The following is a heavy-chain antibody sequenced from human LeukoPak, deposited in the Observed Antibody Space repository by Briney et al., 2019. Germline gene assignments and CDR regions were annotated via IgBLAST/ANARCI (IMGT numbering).Heavy chain of an antibody. V-gene: IGHV4-61*02. CDR3: ARDNPYGSGTDY. Sequence: PSQTLSLTCTVSGNSISSGDNYWSWIRQPAGKGLEWIGRIYTSGSTNYNPSLKSRVTISGDTSKNQFSLKLSSVTAADTAVYYCARDNPYGSGTDYWGQGTLVTVSS. J-gene: IGHJ4*02. CDR2: IYTSGST. CDR1: GNSISSGDNY. D-gene: IGHD3-10*01.